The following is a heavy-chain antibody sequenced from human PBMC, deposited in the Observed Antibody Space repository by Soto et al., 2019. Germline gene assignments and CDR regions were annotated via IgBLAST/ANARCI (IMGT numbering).Heavy chain of an antibody. Sequence: ASVKVSCKASGYTFTSYAMHWVRQAPGQRLEWMGWINAGNGNTKYSQKFQGRVTITRDTSASTAYMELSSLRSEDTAVYYCARAYCGGGSCYPTPYYFDNGGREPLVTVSS. V-gene: IGHV1-3*01. CDR1: GYTFTSYA. CDR3: ARAYCGGGSCYPTPYYFDN. CDR2: INAGNGNT. D-gene: IGHD2-15*01. J-gene: IGHJ4*02.